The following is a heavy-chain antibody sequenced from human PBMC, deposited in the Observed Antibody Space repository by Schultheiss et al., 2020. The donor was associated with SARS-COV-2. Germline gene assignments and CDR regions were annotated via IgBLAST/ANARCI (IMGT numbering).Heavy chain of an antibody. Sequence: SETLSLTCTVSGGSVSSGSYYWSWIRQPPGKGLEWIGEINHSGSTSYNPSLENRVTISLDKSSNQFYLKVNSLTAADTALYFCTRRPGDCRGGTCPWFDPWGQGTLVTVSS. D-gene: IGHD2-15*01. V-gene: IGHV4-39*07. J-gene: IGHJ5*02. CDR3: TRRPGDCRGGTCPWFDP. CDR2: INHSGST. CDR1: GGSVSSGSYY.